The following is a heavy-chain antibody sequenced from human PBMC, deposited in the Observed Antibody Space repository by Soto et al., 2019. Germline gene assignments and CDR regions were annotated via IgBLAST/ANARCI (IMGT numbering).Heavy chain of an antibody. Sequence: GGSLRLSCAASGFTFSDYYMSWIRQAPGKGLEWVSYISSSGSTIYYADSVKGRFTISRDNAKNSLYLQMNSLRAEDTALYYCARVYPGSGWPYHYYGMDVWGQGTTVTVSS. CDR2: ISSSGSTI. D-gene: IGHD6-19*01. J-gene: IGHJ6*02. CDR1: GFTFSDYY. V-gene: IGHV3-11*04. CDR3: ARVYPGSGWPYHYYGMDV.